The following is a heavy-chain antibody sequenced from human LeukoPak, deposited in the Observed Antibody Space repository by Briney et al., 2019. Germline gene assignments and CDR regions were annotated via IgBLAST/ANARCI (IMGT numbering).Heavy chain of an antibody. CDR2: IYYSGST. CDR3: ARGREDHGDYVSKTGAFDI. V-gene: IGHV4-59*01. Sequence: SETLSLTCTVSGGSISSYYWSWIRQPPGKGLEWIGYIYYSGSTNYNPSLKSRVTISVDTSKNQFSLKLSSVTAADTAVYYCARGREDHGDYVSKTGAFDIWGQGTMVTVSS. CDR1: GGSISSYY. J-gene: IGHJ3*02. D-gene: IGHD4-17*01.